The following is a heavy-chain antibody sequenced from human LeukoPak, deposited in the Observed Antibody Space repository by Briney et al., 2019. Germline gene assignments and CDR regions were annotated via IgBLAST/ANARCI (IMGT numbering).Heavy chain of an antibody. J-gene: IGHJ4*02. CDR1: GFTFSDYY. CDR2: ISSSGSI. Sequence: GESLRLSCAASGFTFSDYYFSWLRQAPGKGLEWIGYISSSGSIYYADSVKGRFTMSRDDAKSSLYLQVSSLRAEDTAIYYCARRRDYFDSWGQGTLVTVSS. V-gene: IGHV3-11*01. CDR3: ARRRDYFDS.